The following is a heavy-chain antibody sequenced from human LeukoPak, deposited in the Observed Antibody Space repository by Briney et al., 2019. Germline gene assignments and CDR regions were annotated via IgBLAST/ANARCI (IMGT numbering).Heavy chain of an antibody. CDR2: IKSNSDGGTT. CDR1: GFNFRNYW. V-gene: IGHV3-15*01. D-gene: IGHD2-21*01. Sequence: GSLRLFCAASGFNFRNYWMTWVRQASGKGLEWVGRIKSNSDGGTTDYAASVKGRFTISRDDSKNTLYLQMNSLKTEDTAVYYCLWWNYWGQGTLVTVSS. CDR3: LWWNY. J-gene: IGHJ4*02.